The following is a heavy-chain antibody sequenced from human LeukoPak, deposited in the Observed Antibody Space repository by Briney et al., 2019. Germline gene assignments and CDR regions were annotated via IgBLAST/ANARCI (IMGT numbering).Heavy chain of an antibody. J-gene: IGHJ4*02. D-gene: IGHD3-10*01. Sequence: GRSLRLSCAASGFTFSSYGMHWVRQAPGKGLEWVAVIPYDGSNKYYADSVKGRFTISRDNSKNTLYLQMNSPRAEDTAVYYCASLWFGELFQLEKWGQGTLVTVSS. CDR2: IPYDGSNK. CDR3: ASLWFGELFQLEK. V-gene: IGHV3-30*03. CDR1: GFTFSSYG.